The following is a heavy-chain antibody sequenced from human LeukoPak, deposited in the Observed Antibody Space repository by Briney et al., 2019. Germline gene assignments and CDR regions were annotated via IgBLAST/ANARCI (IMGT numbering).Heavy chain of an antibody. J-gene: IGHJ5*02. CDR3: GRRDNWNYDH. V-gene: IGHV5-51*01. CDR1: GYSFTTYW. Sequence: GESLRISCKGSGYSFTTYWIGWVRQMPGKGLEWMGIIYPGDSETRYSPSFQGHVTFSADKSISTAYLQWSSLKASDTAMYYCGRRDNWNYDHWGQGTLVTVSS. CDR2: IYPGDSET. D-gene: IGHD1-7*01.